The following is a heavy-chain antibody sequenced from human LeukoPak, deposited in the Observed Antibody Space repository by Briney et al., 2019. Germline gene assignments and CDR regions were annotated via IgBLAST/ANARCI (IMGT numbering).Heavy chain of an antibody. Sequence: GGSLRLSCAASGFTFMTYSMNWVRQAPGKGPEWVSYISSTGNNIYHAESVKGRFTISRDNAKNSLYLQMNSLRAEDTAVYYCARVSILIVPYYAFDIWGQGTMVTVSS. CDR1: GFTFMTYS. CDR3: ARVSILIVPYYAFDI. J-gene: IGHJ3*02. V-gene: IGHV3-48*04. CDR2: ISSTGNNI. D-gene: IGHD2/OR15-2a*01.